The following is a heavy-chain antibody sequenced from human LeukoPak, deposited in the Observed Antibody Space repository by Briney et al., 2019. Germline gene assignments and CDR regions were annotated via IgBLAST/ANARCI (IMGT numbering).Heavy chain of an antibody. CDR1: GYTFTGYY. V-gene: IGHV1-2*02. Sequence: ASVKVSCKASGYTFTGYYMHWVRQASGQGLEWMGWINPNSGGTNYAQKFQGRVTMTRDTSISTAYMELSRLRSEDTAVYYCATSHGQWLVDRDYWGQGTLVTVSS. D-gene: IGHD6-19*01. CDR2: INPNSGGT. CDR3: ATSHGQWLVDRDY. J-gene: IGHJ4*02.